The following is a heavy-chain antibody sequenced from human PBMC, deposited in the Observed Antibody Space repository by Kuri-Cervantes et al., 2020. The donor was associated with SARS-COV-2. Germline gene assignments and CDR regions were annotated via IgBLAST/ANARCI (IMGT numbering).Heavy chain of an antibody. Sequence: ASVKVSCKASGYTFTSYDINWVRQATGQGLEWMGWMNPDSGNTGYAQKFQGRVTITRNTPISTAYMELSSLRSEDTAVYYCARGRRITIFGRVYYYYYMDVWGKGTTVTVSS. CDR2: MNPDSGNT. CDR1: GYTFTSYD. CDR3: ARGRRITIFGRVYYYYYMDV. J-gene: IGHJ6*03. D-gene: IGHD3-3*01. V-gene: IGHV1-8*03.